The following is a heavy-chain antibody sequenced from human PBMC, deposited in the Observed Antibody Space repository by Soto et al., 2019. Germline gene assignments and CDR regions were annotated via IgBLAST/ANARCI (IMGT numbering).Heavy chain of an antibody. J-gene: IGHJ3*02. V-gene: IGHV4-61*01. CDR2: IYYSGST. Sequence: QVQLQESGPGLVKPSETLSLTCTVSGGSVSSGSYYWSWIRQPPGKGLEWIGYIYYSGSTNYNPSLKSRVTISVDTSKNQCSLKLSSVTAADTAVYYCARDDWNDLPNDAFDIWGQGTIVTVS. CDR3: ARDDWNDLPNDAFDI. CDR1: GGSVSSGSYY. D-gene: IGHD1-1*01.